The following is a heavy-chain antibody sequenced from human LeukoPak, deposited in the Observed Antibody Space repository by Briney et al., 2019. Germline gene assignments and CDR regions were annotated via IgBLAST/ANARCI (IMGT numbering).Heavy chain of an antibody. Sequence: GGSLRLSCVASGFTFSSYWMSWVRQAPGKGLEWMANIKEDGSQKKYVDSLKGRFTISRDNAKNSLYLQMNSLRAEDPAVYYCARVIHYVVVVAATNDYWGQGTLVTVSS. J-gene: IGHJ4*02. CDR3: ARVIHYVVVVAATNDY. D-gene: IGHD2-15*01. CDR2: IKEDGSQK. CDR1: GFTFSSYW. V-gene: IGHV3-7*01.